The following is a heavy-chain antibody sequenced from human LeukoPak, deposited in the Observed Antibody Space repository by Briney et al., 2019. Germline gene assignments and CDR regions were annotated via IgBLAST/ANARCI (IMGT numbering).Heavy chain of an antibody. CDR2: INHSGST. CDR1: GESFSGYY. V-gene: IGHV4-34*01. J-gene: IGHJ6*02. CDR3: ARPLAAYYYYGMDV. D-gene: IGHD2-15*01. Sequence: SETLSLTCAVYGESFSGYYWSWIRQPPGKGLEWIGEINHSGSTNYNPSLKSRVTISVDTSKNQFSLKLSSVTAADTAVYYCARPLAAYYYYGMDVWGQGTTVTVSS.